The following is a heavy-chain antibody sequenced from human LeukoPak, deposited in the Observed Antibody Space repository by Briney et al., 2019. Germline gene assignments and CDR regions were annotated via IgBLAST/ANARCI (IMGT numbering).Heavy chain of an antibody. CDR1: GFTFSDYI. V-gene: IGHV3-72*01. Sequence: PGGSLRLSCAASGFTFSDYILGWVRQAPGKGLEWVGRIRRKGQSYTTEYAASVKGRFTISRDDSKNSMYLHMNSLKTEDTAVYHCSRDGGEGGNSAFDIWGPGTMVTVSS. CDR2: IRRKGQSYTT. CDR3: SRDGGEGGNSAFDI. J-gene: IGHJ3*02. D-gene: IGHD3-16*01.